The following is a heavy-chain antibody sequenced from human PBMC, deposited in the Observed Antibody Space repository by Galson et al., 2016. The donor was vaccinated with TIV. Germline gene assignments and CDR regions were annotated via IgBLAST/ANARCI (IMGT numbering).Heavy chain of an antibody. J-gene: IGHJ4*02. Sequence: SLRLSCAASGFIFSRYAMTWVRQAPGKGLEWVSVISGSADRADRAYYADSVGGRFTISRDNSKNTVFLEMNSLTVEDTAVYYCAKGGSWYDYWGPGTLVTVSS. V-gene: IGHV3-23*01. CDR3: AKGGSWYDY. CDR1: GFIFSRYA. CDR2: ISGSADRADRA. D-gene: IGHD6-13*01.